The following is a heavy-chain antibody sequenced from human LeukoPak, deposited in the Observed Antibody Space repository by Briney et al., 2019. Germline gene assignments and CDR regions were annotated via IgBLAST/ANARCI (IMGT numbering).Heavy chain of an antibody. D-gene: IGHD2-2*01. CDR1: GGSISSYY. Sequence: SETLSLTCTVSGGSISSYYWSWIRQPPGKGLEWIGYIYYSGSTNYNPSLKSRVTISVDTSKNQFSLNLSSVTAADTAVYYCARDLGVVPAWGWFDPWGQGTLVTVSS. V-gene: IGHV4-59*12. J-gene: IGHJ5*02. CDR3: ARDLGVVPAWGWFDP. CDR2: IYYSGST.